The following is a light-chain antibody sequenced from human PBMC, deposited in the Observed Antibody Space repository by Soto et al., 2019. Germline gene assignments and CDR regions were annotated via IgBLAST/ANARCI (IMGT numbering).Light chain of an antibody. Sequence: DIQMTQSPSSVSASVGDRVTITCRASQGIGIYLAWYQQKPGKAPKLLIYAASTLQSGVPSRLRGSGSGTDFTLTISSLQPEDFATYFCQQANSLPYTFGQGTKVDIK. V-gene: IGKV1-12*01. CDR1: QGIGIY. CDR3: QQANSLPYT. J-gene: IGKJ2*01. CDR2: AAS.